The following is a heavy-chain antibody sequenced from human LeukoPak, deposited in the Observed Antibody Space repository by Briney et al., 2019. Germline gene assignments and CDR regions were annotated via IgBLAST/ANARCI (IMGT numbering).Heavy chain of an antibody. CDR1: GFTVSSNY. D-gene: IGHD1-26*01. CDR2: ISSSSSYI. V-gene: IGHV3-21*01. Sequence: GGSLRLSCAASGFTVSSNYMNWVRQAPGKGLEWVSSISSSSSYIYYADSVKGRFTISRDNAKNSLYLQMNSLRAEDTAVYYCARDRSPYSGHFDIWGQGTMVTVSS. CDR3: ARDRSPYSGHFDI. J-gene: IGHJ3*02.